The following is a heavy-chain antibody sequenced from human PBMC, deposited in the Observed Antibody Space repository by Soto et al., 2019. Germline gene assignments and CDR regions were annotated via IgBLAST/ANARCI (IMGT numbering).Heavy chain of an antibody. CDR3: ARDREAGYNFYYGMDV. V-gene: IGHV4-4*07. Sequence: PSETLSLTCSVSVADINTYSWTWIRQPAGKGLEWIGRIYTSASINYNPSLRGRVTLSVDTSTNQVSLKLASVTAADTAVYYCARDREAGYNFYYGMDVWGQGTTVTVSS. CDR2: IYTSASI. J-gene: IGHJ6*02. CDR1: VADINTYS. D-gene: IGHD6-19*01.